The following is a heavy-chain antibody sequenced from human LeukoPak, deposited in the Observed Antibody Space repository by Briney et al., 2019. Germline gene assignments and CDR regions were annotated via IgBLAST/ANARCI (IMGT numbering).Heavy chain of an antibody. CDR3: ARGLVGATPHPVDY. V-gene: IGHV3-21*01. D-gene: IGHD1-26*01. Sequence: GGSLRLSCAASGFTFSSYSMNWVRQAPGKGLEWVSSISSSSSYIYYADSVKGRFTISRDNAKNSLYLQMNSLRAEDTAVYYCARGLVGATPHPVDYWGQGTLVTVSS. CDR1: GFTFSSYS. CDR2: ISSSSSYI. J-gene: IGHJ4*02.